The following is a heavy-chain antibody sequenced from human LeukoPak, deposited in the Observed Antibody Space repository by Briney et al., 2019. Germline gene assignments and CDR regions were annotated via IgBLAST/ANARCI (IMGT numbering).Heavy chain of an antibody. CDR3: AKNNIVVVPAAIYRDY. CDR1: GFTFSNYG. Sequence: GGSLRLSCAASGFTFSNYGMHWVRQAPGKGLEWVAVIWYDGSHKYYADSVKGRFTISRDNSKNTLYLQMNSLRAEDTAVYYCAKNNIVVVPAAIYRDYWGQGTLVTVSS. CDR2: IWYDGSHK. D-gene: IGHD2-2*02. V-gene: IGHV3-33*06. J-gene: IGHJ4*02.